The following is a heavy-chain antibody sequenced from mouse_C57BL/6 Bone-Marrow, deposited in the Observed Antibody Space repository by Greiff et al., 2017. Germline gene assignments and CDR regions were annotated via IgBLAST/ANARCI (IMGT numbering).Heavy chain of an antibody. CDR3: ARHWFAY. Sequence: QVHVKQPGAELVMPGASVKLSCKASGYTFTSYWMHWVKQRPGQGLEWIGEIDPSDSYTNYNQKFKGKSTLTVDKSSSTAYMQLSSLTSEDSAVYYCARHWFAYWGQGTLVTVSA. CDR1: GYTFTSYW. J-gene: IGHJ3*01. CDR2: IDPSDSYT. V-gene: IGHV1-69*01.